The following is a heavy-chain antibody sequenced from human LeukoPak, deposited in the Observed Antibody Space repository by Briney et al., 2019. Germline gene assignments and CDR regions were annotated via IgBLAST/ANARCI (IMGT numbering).Heavy chain of an antibody. CDR3: AKEMQMIAAFDI. CDR1: GFTFSSYG. J-gene: IGHJ3*02. CDR2: IWYDGSNK. Sequence: GGSLRLSCAASGFTFSSYGMHWVRQAPGKGLEWVAVIWYDGSNKYYADSVKGRFTISRDNSKNTLYLQMNSLRAEDTAVYYCAKEMQMIAAFDIWGQGTMVTVSS. V-gene: IGHV3-33*06. D-gene: IGHD3-16*01.